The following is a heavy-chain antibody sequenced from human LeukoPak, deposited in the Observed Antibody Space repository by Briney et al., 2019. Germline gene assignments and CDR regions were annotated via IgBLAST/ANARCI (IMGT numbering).Heavy chain of an antibody. CDR3: ARDSGTPFDP. J-gene: IGHJ5*02. CDR2: IYTSGST. CDR1: GASISRYY. Sequence: SETLSPTCTVSGASISRYYWSWDRQPAGKGLEWIGRIYTSGSTNYNPSLKSRVTMSVDTSKNQFSLKLSSVTAADTAVYYCARDSGTPFDPWGQGTLVTVSS. D-gene: IGHD1-1*01. V-gene: IGHV4-4*07.